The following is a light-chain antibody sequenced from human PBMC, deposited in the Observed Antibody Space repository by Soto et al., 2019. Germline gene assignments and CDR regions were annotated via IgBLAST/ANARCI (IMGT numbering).Light chain of an antibody. V-gene: IGKV3-15*01. CDR2: GTS. J-gene: IGKJ2*01. CDR1: QTVGSTS. Sequence: IVLTQSPATLSLSPGERATLSCRASQTVGSTSLAWYQHKPGQAPRLLMYGTSSRATTIPVRFSGSGSGTEFTLTISSLQSEDFAVYYCHQYDDGPYTFGQGTKVDIK. CDR3: HQYDDGPYT.